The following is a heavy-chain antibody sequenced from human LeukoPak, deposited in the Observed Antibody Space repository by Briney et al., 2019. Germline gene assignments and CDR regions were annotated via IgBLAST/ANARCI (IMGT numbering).Heavy chain of an antibody. J-gene: IGHJ4*02. CDR2: ISSDGSRV. V-gene: IGHV3-74*01. CDR3: ARDLNSGWYFQGHDY. D-gene: IGHD6-19*01. Sequence: GGSLRLSCAASGFTFDDYAMHWVRHAPGKGLVWVSRISSDGSRVTYADSVKGRFTISRDNAKNTLYLQMNSLRAEDTAVYYCARDLNSGWYFQGHDYWGQGTLVTVSS. CDR1: GFTFDDYA.